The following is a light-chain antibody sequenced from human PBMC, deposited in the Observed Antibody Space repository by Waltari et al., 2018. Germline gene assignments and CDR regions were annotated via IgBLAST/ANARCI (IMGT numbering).Light chain of an antibody. Sequence: QSALTQPPSVSGAPGQRVTISCPGSGSNIGAGYAVHWYQQFPGTVPNLPPPGNNNRPSGVPDRFPASKTGTSASLAITGLQAEDEADYYCQSYDRSLSVVFGGGTKLTVL. J-gene: IGLJ2*01. CDR2: GNN. CDR3: QSYDRSLSVV. CDR1: GSNIGAGYA. V-gene: IGLV1-40*01.